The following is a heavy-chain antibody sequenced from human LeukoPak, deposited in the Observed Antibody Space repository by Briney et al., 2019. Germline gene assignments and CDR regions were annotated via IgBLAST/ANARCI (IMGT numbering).Heavy chain of an antibody. CDR1: GFIFSTYA. CDR2: ISDDGNNK. CDR3: ASLYSSSSNGDY. D-gene: IGHD6-6*01. J-gene: IGHJ4*02. V-gene: IGHV3-30-3*01. Sequence: GGSLRLSCGASGFIFSTYAMHWVRQTPGKGLEWVATISDDGNNKYSADSVQGRFTISRDNSKNMLYLQMNSLRAEDTAVYYCASLYSSSSNGDYWGQGTLVTVSS.